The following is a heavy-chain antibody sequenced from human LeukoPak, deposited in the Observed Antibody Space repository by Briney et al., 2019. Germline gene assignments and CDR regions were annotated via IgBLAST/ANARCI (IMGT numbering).Heavy chain of an antibody. V-gene: IGHV6-1*01. D-gene: IGHD7-27*01. J-gene: IGHJ4*02. CDR2: TYYRSKWST. Sequence: SQTLSLTCAISGDSVSSNSAAWNWIRRFPSRGLEWLGRTYYRSKWSTDYAVSVKSRITVNPDTSKNQFSLQLNSVTPEDTAVYYCARLENWAFDFWGQGTLITVSS. CDR3: ARLENWAFDF. CDR1: GDSVSSNSAA.